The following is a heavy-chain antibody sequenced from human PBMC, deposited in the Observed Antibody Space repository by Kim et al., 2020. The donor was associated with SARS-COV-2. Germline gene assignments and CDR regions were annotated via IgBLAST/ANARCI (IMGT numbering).Heavy chain of an antibody. D-gene: IGHD2-15*01. V-gene: IGHV3-30-3*01. J-gene: IGHJ4*02. CDR2: ISADGSNK. Sequence: GGSLRLSCAASGVTFSRYAMHWVRQAPGKGLAWVAGISADGSNKYYADSVKGRLTISRDNTKKTLYLQMNSLRPEDTAVYYCAREALRDRYSSSGYLDYWGQGTLVTVSS. CDR3: AREALRDRYSSSGYLDY. CDR1: GVTFSRYA.